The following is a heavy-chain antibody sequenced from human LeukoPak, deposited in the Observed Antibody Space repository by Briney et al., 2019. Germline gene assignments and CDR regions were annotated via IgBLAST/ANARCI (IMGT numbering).Heavy chain of an antibody. D-gene: IGHD3-22*01. CDR3: ARSYYYDSSGYYYDY. CDR2: IYYSGST. V-gene: IGHV4-59*01. J-gene: IGHJ4*02. Sequence: PSETLSLTCTVSGGSISSYYWSWIRQPPGKGLEWIGYIYYSGSTNYNPSLKSRVTISVHTSKNQFSLKLSSVTAADTAVYYCARSYYYDSSGYYYDYWGQGTLVTVSS. CDR1: GGSISSYY.